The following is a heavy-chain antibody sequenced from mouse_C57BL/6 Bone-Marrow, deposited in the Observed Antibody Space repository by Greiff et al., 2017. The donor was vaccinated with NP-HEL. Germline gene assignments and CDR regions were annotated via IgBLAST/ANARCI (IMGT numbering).Heavy chain of an antibody. J-gene: IGHJ1*03. V-gene: IGHV2-3*01. Sequence: QVQLKESGPGLVAPSQSLSITCTVSGFSLTSYGVSWVRPPPGKGLEWLGVIWGDVSTNYHSALISRLSISKDNSKSKVVLKLKIRKTDDTATYYCAKVYYYGSSYCYFDVWGTGTTVTVSS. CDR3: AKVYYYGSSYCYFDV. CDR1: GFSLTSYG. D-gene: IGHD1-1*01. CDR2: IWGDVST.